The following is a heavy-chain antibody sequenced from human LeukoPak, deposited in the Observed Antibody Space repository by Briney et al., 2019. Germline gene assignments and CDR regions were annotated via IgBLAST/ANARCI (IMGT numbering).Heavy chain of an antibody. V-gene: IGHV3-23*01. J-gene: IGHJ3*02. CDR2: ISGSGGST. CDR3: AREGHWHIVVVTAILAAPPNAFDI. CDR1: GFTFSSYA. D-gene: IGHD2-21*02. Sequence: GGSLRLSCAASGFTFSSYAMSWVRQAPGKGLEWVSAISGSGGSTYYADSVKGRFTISRDNSKNTLYLQMNSLRAEDTAVYYCAREGHWHIVVVTAILAAPPNAFDIWGQGTMVTVSS.